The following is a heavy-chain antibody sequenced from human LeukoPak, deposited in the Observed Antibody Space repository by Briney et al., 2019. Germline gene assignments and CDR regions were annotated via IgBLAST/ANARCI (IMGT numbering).Heavy chain of an antibody. D-gene: IGHD6-19*01. CDR2: INPSGGST. CDR3: AREGTAVAGTGYFDY. J-gene: IGHJ4*02. CDR1: GYTFTSYY. Sequence: ASVKVSCKASGYTFTSYYMHWVRQAPGQGLEWMGIINPSGGSTSYAQKFQGRVTMTRDMSTSTVYMELSSLRSEDTAVYYCAREGTAVAGTGYFDYWGQGTLITVSS. V-gene: IGHV1-46*01.